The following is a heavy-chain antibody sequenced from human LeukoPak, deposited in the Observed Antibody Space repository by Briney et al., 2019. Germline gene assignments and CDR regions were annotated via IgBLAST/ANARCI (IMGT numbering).Heavy chain of an antibody. CDR3: ARLTWGIGVTGFDY. CDR2: IKQDGSEI. CDR1: GFTLSAYW. D-gene: IGHD2-21*02. Sequence: GGSVRLSCAASGFTLSAYWMGWVRQTPGKGLEWMANIKQDGSEIYYMDSLKGRFTISRDNAMNSLYLQMNSLRVEDTAVYYCARLTWGIGVTGFDYWGQGTLVTVSS. J-gene: IGHJ4*02. V-gene: IGHV3-7*01.